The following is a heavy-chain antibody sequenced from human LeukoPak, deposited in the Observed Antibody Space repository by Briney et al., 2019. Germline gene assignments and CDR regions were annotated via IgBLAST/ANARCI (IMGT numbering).Heavy chain of an antibody. Sequence: SETLSLTCAVSGGSISSSNWWSWVRQPPGKGLEWIGEIYHSGSTNYNPSLKSRVSISVDKSKNQFSLKLNSVTAADTAVYYCASIVSRSNWFDPWGQGTLVTVSS. V-gene: IGHV4-4*02. CDR3: ASIVSRSNWFDP. D-gene: IGHD5/OR15-5a*01. CDR2: IYHSGST. J-gene: IGHJ5*02. CDR1: GGSISSSNW.